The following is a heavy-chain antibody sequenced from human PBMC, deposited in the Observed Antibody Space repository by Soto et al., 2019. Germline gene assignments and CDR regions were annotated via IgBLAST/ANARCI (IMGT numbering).Heavy chain of an antibody. CDR3: ARAFVAGFLEWLSFDY. V-gene: IGHV1-2*02. CDR2: INPNSGGT. Sequence: GASVKVSCKASGYTFTGYYMHWGRQAPGQGLEWMGWINPNSGGTNYAQKFQGRVTMTRDTSISTAYMELSRLRSDDTAVYYCARAFVAGFLEWLSFDYWGQGTLVTVSS. D-gene: IGHD3-3*01. CDR1: GYTFTGYY. J-gene: IGHJ4*02.